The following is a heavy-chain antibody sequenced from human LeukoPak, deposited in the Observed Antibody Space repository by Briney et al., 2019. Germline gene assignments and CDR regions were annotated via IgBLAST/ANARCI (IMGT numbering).Heavy chain of an antibody. D-gene: IGHD3-22*01. CDR3: ARGVYDSSGYYFDY. J-gene: IGHJ4*02. CDR1: GYTFTSYD. V-gene: IGHV1-8*01. Sequence: ASVKVSCKASGYTFTSYDINWVRQAPGQGLEWMGWMNPNSGNTGYAQKFQGRVTMTRNTSISTAYMELSSLRSEDTAVYYCARGVYDSSGYYFDYWGQGTLVTVSS. CDR2: MNPNSGNT.